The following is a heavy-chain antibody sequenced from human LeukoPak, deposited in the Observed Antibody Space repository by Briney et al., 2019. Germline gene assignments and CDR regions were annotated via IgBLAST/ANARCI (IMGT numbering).Heavy chain of an antibody. D-gene: IGHD3-22*01. CDR1: GFTFSSYS. CDR3: ARVGHYYDSSGYYRPNH. Sequence: GGSLRLSCAASGFTFSSYSMNWVRQAPGKGLEWVSSISSSSSYIYYADSVKGRFTISRDNAKNSLYLQMNSLGAEDTAVYYCARVGHYYDSSGYYRPNHWGQGTLVTVSS. CDR2: ISSSSSYI. V-gene: IGHV3-21*01. J-gene: IGHJ5*02.